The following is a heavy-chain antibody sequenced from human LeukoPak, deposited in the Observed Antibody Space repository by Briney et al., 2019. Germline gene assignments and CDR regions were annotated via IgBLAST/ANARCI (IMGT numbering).Heavy chain of an antibody. V-gene: IGHV1-69*05. Sequence: GASVKVSCKASGGTFISYAISWVRQAPGQGLEWRGGIIPLFGTANYAQKFQGRVSITTDKSTITAYMELSSLRSEDTAVYYCARGYYFDYWGQGTLVTVSS. J-gene: IGHJ4*02. CDR2: IIPLFGTA. CDR3: ARGYYFDY. CDR1: GGTFISYA.